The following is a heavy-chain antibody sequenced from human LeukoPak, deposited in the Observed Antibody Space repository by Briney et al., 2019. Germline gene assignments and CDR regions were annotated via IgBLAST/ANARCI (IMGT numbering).Heavy chain of an antibody. Sequence: SVKVSCKASGGTFSSYAISWVRQAPGQGLEWMGGIIPIFGTANYAQRFQGRVTITADESTSTAYMELSSLRSEDTAVYYCARDPGVRGRKLYYYYMDVWGKGTTVTVSS. CDR2: IIPIFGTA. CDR3: ARDPGVRGRKLYYYYMDV. CDR1: GGTFSSYA. D-gene: IGHD3-10*01. V-gene: IGHV1-69*13. J-gene: IGHJ6*03.